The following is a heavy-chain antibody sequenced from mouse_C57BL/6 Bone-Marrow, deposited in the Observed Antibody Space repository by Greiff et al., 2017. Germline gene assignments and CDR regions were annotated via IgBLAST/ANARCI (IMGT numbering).Heavy chain of an antibody. J-gene: IGHJ4*01. CDR3: SRGGPENSNYYAMDY. Sequence: VQLQQSGPELVKPGASVKISCKASGYSFTGYYMNWVQQSPEKSLEWIGEINPSTGGTTYNQKFKAKATLTVDKSSSTAYMQLKSLTSDDSAVYYCSRGGPENSNYYAMDYWGQGTSVTVSS. D-gene: IGHD2-5*01. CDR1: GYSFTGYY. CDR2: INPSTGGT. V-gene: IGHV1-42*01.